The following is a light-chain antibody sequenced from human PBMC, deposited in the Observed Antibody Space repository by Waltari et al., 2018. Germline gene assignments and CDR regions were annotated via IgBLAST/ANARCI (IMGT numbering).Light chain of an antibody. CDR1: QSISKW. V-gene: IGKV1-5*03. CDR3: QQYNSYSLLS. J-gene: IGKJ4*01. Sequence: DIQMTQSPSTLSASVGDRVIFSCRASQSISKWLAGYQQKPGKAPKLLIYKASTLESGVPSRFSGSGSGTAFTLTISSLQPEDFATYYCQQYNSYSLLSFGGGTKVEI. CDR2: KAS.